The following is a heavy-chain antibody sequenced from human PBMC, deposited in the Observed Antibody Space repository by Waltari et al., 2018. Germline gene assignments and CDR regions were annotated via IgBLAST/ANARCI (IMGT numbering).Heavy chain of an antibody. V-gene: IGHV3-30*02. CDR1: GYPFRSYG. Sequence: QVQLVESGGGVVQPGESLRLSCAASGYPFRSYGIHWVRQAPGKGLEWVAFIRFDGTDKYYTDSVKGRFTIFRDNSKNTLYLQMNSLRVEDTAMYFCAKEGNCGGECYSDYWGQGALVTVSS. D-gene: IGHD2-21*01. CDR2: IRFDGTDK. J-gene: IGHJ4*02. CDR3: AKEGNCGGECYSDY.